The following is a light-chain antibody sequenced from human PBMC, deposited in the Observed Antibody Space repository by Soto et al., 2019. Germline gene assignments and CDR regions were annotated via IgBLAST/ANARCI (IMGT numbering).Light chain of an antibody. CDR3: QQYGSSPLT. J-gene: IGKJ3*01. Sequence: ENVLTQSPGPPSFSPGERATLSCRASQSVSSSYLAWYQQKPGQAPRLLIYGASSRATGIPDRFSGSGSGTDFTLTISRLEPEDFAVYYCQQYGSSPLTFGPGTKVDIK. V-gene: IGKV3-20*01. CDR2: GAS. CDR1: QSVSSSY.